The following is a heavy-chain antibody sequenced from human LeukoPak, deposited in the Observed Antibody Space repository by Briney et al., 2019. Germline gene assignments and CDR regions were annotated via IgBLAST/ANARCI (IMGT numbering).Heavy chain of an antibody. CDR3: TTLPSHGCRLLYFDF. V-gene: IGHV3-74*01. CDR1: GFTFSNYS. CDR2: INIDRSDT. J-gene: IGHJ4*02. D-gene: IGHD4-23*01. Sequence: GGSLRLSCAASGFTFSNYSMHWVRQAPGKGLVWVSRINIDRSDTTYADSVKGRFTISRDNAKNTLYLQMKSLSAEDTAVYYCTTLPSHGCRLLYFDFWGQGTLVTVSS.